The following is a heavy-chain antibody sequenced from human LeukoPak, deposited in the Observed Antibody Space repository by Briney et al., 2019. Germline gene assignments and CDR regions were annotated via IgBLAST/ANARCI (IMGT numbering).Heavy chain of an antibody. J-gene: IGHJ3*02. CDR3: AKLRYSGSLKGAFDI. D-gene: IGHD1-26*01. CDR2: ISDSGGNP. V-gene: IGHV3-23*01. Sequence: GGSLRLSCATSGFTFSSYAMNWVRQAPGKGLEWFSGISDSGGNPYYADSVKGRFTISRDNSKNTLYLQMNSLRAEDMAVYYCAKLRYSGSLKGAFDIWGQGTMVTVSS. CDR1: GFTFSSYA.